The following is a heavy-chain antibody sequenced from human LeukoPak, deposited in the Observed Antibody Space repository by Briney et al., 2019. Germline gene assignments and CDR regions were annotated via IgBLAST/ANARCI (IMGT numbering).Heavy chain of an antibody. Sequence: GGSLRLSCAASGFTFSYAGMSWVRQAPGKGVEWVGRIKSKIDGRTTDYAAPVKDRFTLSRDDSENTLYLQMNSLKSEDTAVYFCATDDSSGYRPFDYWGQGTLVTVSS. J-gene: IGHJ4*02. V-gene: IGHV3-15*01. CDR1: GFTFSYAG. D-gene: IGHD3-22*01. CDR3: ATDDSSGYRPFDY. CDR2: IKSKIDGRTT.